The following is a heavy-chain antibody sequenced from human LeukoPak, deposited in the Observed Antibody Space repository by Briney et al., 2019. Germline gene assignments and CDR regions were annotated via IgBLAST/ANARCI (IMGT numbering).Heavy chain of an antibody. D-gene: IGHD3-22*01. J-gene: IGHJ2*01. CDR1: GVSISRYS. V-gene: IGHV4-59*01. CDR3: ARDKSYYDSSGYFWYFDL. Sequence: PSETLSLTCTVSGVSISRYSWSWIRQSPGKGLEWIGQIYYSGSTNYNPSLKSRVTISVDTSKNQFSLKLSSVTAADTAVYYCARDKSYYDSSGYFWYFDLWGRGTLVTVSS. CDR2: IYYSGST.